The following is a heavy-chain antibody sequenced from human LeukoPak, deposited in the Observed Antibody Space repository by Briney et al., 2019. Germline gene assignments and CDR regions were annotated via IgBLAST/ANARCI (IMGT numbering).Heavy chain of an antibody. CDR2: ISYSGGT. Sequence: SETPSLTCTVSGGSISSGGYYWGWTRQPPGKGLEWFGSISYSGGTSYNPSLRSRVSISVDTSKNQFSLKLNSVTAADTAVYYCAREVEYYDSSGYRPHAFDIWGQGTVVTVSS. CDR1: GGSISSGGYY. CDR3: AREVEYYDSSGYRPHAFDI. V-gene: IGHV4-39*02. J-gene: IGHJ3*02. D-gene: IGHD3-22*01.